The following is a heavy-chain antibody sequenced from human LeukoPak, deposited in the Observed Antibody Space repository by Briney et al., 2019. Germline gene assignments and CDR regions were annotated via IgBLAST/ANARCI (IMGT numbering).Heavy chain of an antibody. CDR2: IYYSGST. J-gene: IGHJ4*02. D-gene: IGHD3-22*01. CDR3: ARLLIDYDSSVLFDY. CDR1: GGSISSYY. V-gene: IGHV4-39*01. Sequence: SETLSLTCTVSGGSISSYYWSWIRQPPGKGLEWIGSIYYSGSTYYNPSLKSRVTISVDTSKNQFSLKLSSVTAADTAVYYCARLLIDYDSSVLFDYWGQGTLVTVSS.